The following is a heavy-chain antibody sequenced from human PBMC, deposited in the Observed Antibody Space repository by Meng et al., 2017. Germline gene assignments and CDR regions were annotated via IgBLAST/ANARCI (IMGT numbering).Heavy chain of an antibody. Sequence: SETLSLTCTVSGGSISNSSYYWGWVRQASGKGLEWIGSGYYSGITHYSPSLKSRVTISLDTSKNQFSLKLRSVTAADTALYYCAVTYYYDSSGYFADYWGQGTLVTVSS. D-gene: IGHD3-22*01. CDR2: GYYSGIT. J-gene: IGHJ4*02. CDR3: AVTYYYDSSGYFADY. CDR1: GGSISNSSYY. V-gene: IGHV4-39*07.